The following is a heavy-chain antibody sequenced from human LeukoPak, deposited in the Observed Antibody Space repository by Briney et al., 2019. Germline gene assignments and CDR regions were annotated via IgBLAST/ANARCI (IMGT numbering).Heavy chain of an antibody. V-gene: IGHV3-21*01. CDR2: ISSSSSYI. CDR1: GFTFSSYS. Sequence: GGSLRLSCAASGFTFSSYSMNWVRQAPGKGLEWVSSISSSSSYIYYADSVKGRFTISRDNAKNSLYLQMNSLRAEDTAVYYCTREWFLGAFDIWGQGTMVTVSS. J-gene: IGHJ3*02. CDR3: TREWFLGAFDI. D-gene: IGHD3-10*01.